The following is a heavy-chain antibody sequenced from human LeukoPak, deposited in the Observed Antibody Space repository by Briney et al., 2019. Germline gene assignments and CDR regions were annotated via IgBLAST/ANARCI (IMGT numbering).Heavy chain of an antibody. CDR1: GFTFSNYW. V-gene: IGHV3-7*01. J-gene: IGHJ4*02. Sequence: GGSLRLSCAASGFTFSNYWMTWVRQAPGKGLEWVAHINQDGSKEYYMDSVKARFTISRDNAKDSLSLQMNSLRAEDTAVYYCVRDGGVSGYDLLDYWGQGTLVTVSS. D-gene: IGHD5-12*01. CDR2: INQDGSKE. CDR3: VRDGGVSGYDLLDY.